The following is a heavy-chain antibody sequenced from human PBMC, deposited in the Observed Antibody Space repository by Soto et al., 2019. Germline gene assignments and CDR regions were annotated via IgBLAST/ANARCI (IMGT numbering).Heavy chain of an antibody. J-gene: IGHJ4*02. CDR2: ISYDGSNK. Sequence: GGSLRLSCAASGFTFSSYGMHWVRQAPGKGLEWVAVISYDGSNKYYADSVKGRFTISRDNSKNTLYLQMNSLRAEDTAVYYCAKDGPRYSSASAYFDYWGQGTLVTVSS. CDR1: GFTFSSYG. CDR3: AKDGPRYSSASAYFDY. V-gene: IGHV3-30*18. D-gene: IGHD6-6*01.